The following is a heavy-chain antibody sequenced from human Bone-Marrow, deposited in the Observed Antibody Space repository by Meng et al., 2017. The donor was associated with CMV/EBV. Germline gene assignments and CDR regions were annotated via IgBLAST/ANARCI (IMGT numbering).Heavy chain of an antibody. CDR1: GFTFSNSD. Sequence: GESLKISCAASGFTFSNSDMNWVRQAPGKGLKWVSVIYTGGGTYYTDSVKGRFTISRDNAKNSLYLQMNSLRAEDTAVYYCARDHYIRSENFGVVYLAAYYYYGMDVWGQGTTVTVSS. V-gene: IGHV3-66*01. D-gene: IGHD3-3*01. CDR2: IYTGGGT. CDR3: ARDHYIRSENFGVVYLAAYYYYGMDV. J-gene: IGHJ6*02.